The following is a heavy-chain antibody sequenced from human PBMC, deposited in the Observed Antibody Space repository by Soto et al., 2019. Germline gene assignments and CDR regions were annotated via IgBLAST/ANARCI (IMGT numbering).Heavy chain of an antibody. CDR1: GFIFSNAW. CDR2: IKSKINGGTT. J-gene: IGHJ4*02. V-gene: IGHV3-15*01. CDR3: TTDDPINRY. Sequence: GGSLRLSCAASGFIFSNAWMSWVRQAPGKGLEWVGRIKSKINGGTTDYAAPVRGRFSISRDDSKNTLYLQMNSLNTEDTAVYYCTTDDPINRYWGQGTLVTVSS.